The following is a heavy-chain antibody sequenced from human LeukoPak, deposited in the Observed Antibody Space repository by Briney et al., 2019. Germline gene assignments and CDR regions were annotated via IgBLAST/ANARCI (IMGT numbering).Heavy chain of an antibody. V-gene: IGHV3-53*01. CDR3: ASGPLDRGVSSRDY. CDR2: IYSGGST. Sequence: GGSLRLSCAVSRFTVSSNCMGWVRPAPGRGLEWVSVIYSGGSTYYADSVKGRSTVSRDNAKNTLYLQMNRLRAEDTDVYYCASGPLDRGVSSRDYWGQGTLVAVSS. J-gene: IGHJ4*02. D-gene: IGHD3-10*01. CDR1: RFTVSSNC.